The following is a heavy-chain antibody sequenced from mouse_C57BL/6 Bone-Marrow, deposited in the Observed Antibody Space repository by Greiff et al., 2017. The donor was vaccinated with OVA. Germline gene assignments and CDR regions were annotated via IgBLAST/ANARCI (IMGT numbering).Heavy chain of an antibody. J-gene: IGHJ4*01. V-gene: IGHV1-69*01. CDR2: IDPSDSYT. CDR3: ARSVPVYAMDY. Sequence: QVQLQQPGAELVMPGASVKLSCKASGYTFTSYWMHWVKQRPGQGLEWIGEIDPSDSYTNYNQKFKGKSTLTVDKSSSTAYMQLSSLTSEDSAVYYCARSVPVYAMDYWGQGTSVTVSS. CDR1: GYTFTSYW.